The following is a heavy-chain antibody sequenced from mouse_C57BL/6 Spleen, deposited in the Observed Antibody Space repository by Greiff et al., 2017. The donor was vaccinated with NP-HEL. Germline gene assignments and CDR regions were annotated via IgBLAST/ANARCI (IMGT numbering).Heavy chain of an antibody. V-gene: IGHV1-50*01. CDR2: IDPSDSYT. J-gene: IGHJ4*01. D-gene: IGHD1-1*02. CDR3: ARGNYGAMDY. CDR1: GYTFTSYW. Sequence: QVQLQQPGAELVKPGASVKLSCKASGYTFTSYWMQWVKQRPGQGLEWIGEIDPSDSYTNYNQKFKGKATLTVDTSSSTAYMQLSSLTSEDSAVYYCARGNYGAMDYWGQGTSVTVSS.